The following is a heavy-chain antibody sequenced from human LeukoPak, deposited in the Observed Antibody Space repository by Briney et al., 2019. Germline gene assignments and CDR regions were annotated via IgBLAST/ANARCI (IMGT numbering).Heavy chain of an antibody. V-gene: IGHV4-4*07. CDR3: AREALPNGVWRVGWFDP. CDR2: IDSSGNT. Sequence: SETLSLTCTVSGGSISSYYWSWIRQSAGKGLEWIGRIDSSGNTNYNPSLKSRVTISVDTSKNQFSLKLSSVTAADTAVYYCAREALPNGVWRVGWFDPWGQGTLVTVSS. CDR1: GGSISSYY. J-gene: IGHJ5*02. D-gene: IGHD2-8*01.